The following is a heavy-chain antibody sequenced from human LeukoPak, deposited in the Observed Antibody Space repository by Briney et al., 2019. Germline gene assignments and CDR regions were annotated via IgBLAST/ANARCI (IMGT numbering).Heavy chain of an antibody. CDR3: ARGGIQHDAIDI. CDR2: ITYDGSNK. V-gene: IGHV3-30*04. CDR1: GFTFSSYA. D-gene: IGHD5-18*01. J-gene: IGHJ3*02. Sequence: PGGSLRLSCAASGFTFSSYAMHWVRQAPGKGLEWVAVITYDGSNKYYADSVKGRFTISRDNSKNTLYLQMNSLRAEDTAVYYCARGGIQHDAIDIWGQGTMVTVSS.